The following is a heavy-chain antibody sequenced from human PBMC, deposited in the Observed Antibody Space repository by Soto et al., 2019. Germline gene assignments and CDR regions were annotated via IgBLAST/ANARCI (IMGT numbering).Heavy chain of an antibody. CDR1: GFTFSSYS. Sequence: GGSLRLSCAASGFTFSSYSMNWVRQAPGKGLECVSSISSSSSYIYYADSVKGRFTISRDNAKNSLYLQMNSLRAEDTAVYYCARVNVEMATILNYWGQGTLVTVYS. V-gene: IGHV3-21*01. CDR2: ISSSSSYI. J-gene: IGHJ4*02. CDR3: ARVNVEMATILNY. D-gene: IGHD5-12*01.